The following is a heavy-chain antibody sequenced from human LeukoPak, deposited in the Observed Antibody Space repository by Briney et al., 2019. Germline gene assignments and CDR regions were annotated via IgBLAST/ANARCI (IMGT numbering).Heavy chain of an antibody. CDR1: GYTFTGYY. V-gene: IGHV1-2*02. D-gene: IGHD1-26*01. CDR2: INPNSGGT. CDR3: ARKKVGTYFDY. Sequence: ASVKVSCKASGYTFTGYYMHWVRQAPGQGLEWMGWINPNSGGTNYAQKFQGRVTMTTDTSTSTAYMDLRSLRSDDTAVYYCARKKVGTYFDYWGQGTLVTVSS. J-gene: IGHJ4*02.